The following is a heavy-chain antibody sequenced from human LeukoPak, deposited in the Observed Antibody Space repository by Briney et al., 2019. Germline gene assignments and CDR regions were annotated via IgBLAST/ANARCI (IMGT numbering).Heavy chain of an antibody. CDR3: AREYSGIAVAGHVFDP. CDR1: GGTFSSYA. D-gene: IGHD6-19*01. CDR2: IIPILGIA. Sequence: GASLKVSCKASGGTFSSYAISWVRQAPGQGLAWMGRIIPILGIANYAQKFQGRVTITADKSTSTAYMELSSLRSEDMAVYYCAREYSGIAVAGHVFDPWGQGTLVTVSS. V-gene: IGHV1-69*04. J-gene: IGHJ5*02.